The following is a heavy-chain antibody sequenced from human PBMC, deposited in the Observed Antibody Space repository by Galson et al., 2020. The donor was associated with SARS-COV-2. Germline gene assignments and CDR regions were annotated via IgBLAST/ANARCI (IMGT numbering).Heavy chain of an antibody. J-gene: IGHJ6*02. CDR1: GFTFSSYE. CDR2: ISSSGSTI. V-gene: IGHV3-48*03. D-gene: IGHD3-10*01. Sequence: LSLTCAASGFTFSSYEMNWVRQAPGKGLEWVSYISSSGSTIYYADSVKGRFTISRDNAKNSLYLQMNSLRAEDTAVYYCARDRRITMVRGVLYGMDVWGQGTTVTVSS. CDR3: ARDRRITMVRGVLYGMDV.